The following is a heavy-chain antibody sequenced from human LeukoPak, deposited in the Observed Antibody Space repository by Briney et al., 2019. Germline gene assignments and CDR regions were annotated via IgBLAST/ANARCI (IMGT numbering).Heavy chain of an antibody. J-gene: IGHJ4*02. Sequence: ASVKVSCKASGYTFTGYYMHWVRQAPGQGLEWMGWINPNNGGTNYAQKFQGRVTMTRDTSISTAYMEVSRLRSDDTAVYYCARDRSLNDYGDYSFDYWDQGTLVTVSS. D-gene: IGHD4-17*01. CDR1: GYTFTGYY. CDR3: ARDRSLNDYGDYSFDY. CDR2: INPNNGGT. V-gene: IGHV1-2*02.